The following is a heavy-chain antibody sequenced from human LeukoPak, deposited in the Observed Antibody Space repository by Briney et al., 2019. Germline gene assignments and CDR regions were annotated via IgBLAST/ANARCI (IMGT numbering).Heavy chain of an antibody. Sequence: SETLSLTCTVSGGSISSSSYYWGWIRQPPGKGLEWIGSIYYSGSTYYNPSLKSRVTISVDTSKNQFSLKLSSVTAADTAVYYCTSEYRSHDAFDIWGQGTMVTVSS. V-gene: IGHV4-39*07. CDR1: GGSISSSSYY. CDR3: TSEYRSHDAFDI. CDR2: IYYSGST. J-gene: IGHJ3*02. D-gene: IGHD2-15*01.